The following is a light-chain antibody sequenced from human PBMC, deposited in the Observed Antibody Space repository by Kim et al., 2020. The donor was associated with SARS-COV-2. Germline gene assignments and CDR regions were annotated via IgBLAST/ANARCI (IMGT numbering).Light chain of an antibody. Sequence: SIPSSCTGTSSDVGGSNYVSWYQQHPGKAPKLMIYDVSKRPSGVSNRFSGSKSGNTASLTISGLQAEDEADYYCSSYTSSSTWVFGGGTQLTVL. CDR2: DVS. CDR3: SSYTSSSTWV. J-gene: IGLJ3*02. CDR1: SSDVGGSNY. V-gene: IGLV2-14*04.